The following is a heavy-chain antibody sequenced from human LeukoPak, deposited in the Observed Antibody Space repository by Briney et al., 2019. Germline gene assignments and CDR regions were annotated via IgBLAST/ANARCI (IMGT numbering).Heavy chain of an antibody. CDR1: GGSISSYY. CDR3: ARGIQQSYYYYYYMDV. CDR2: IYISGSGST. D-gene: IGHD5-18*01. V-gene: IGHV4-4*07. J-gene: IGHJ6*03. Sequence: SETLSLTCTVSGGSISSYYWSWIRQPAGKGLEWIGRIYISGSGSTNYNPSLKSRVTMSVDTSKNQFSLKLSSVTAADTAVYYCARGIQQSYYYYYYMDVWGKGTTVTVSS.